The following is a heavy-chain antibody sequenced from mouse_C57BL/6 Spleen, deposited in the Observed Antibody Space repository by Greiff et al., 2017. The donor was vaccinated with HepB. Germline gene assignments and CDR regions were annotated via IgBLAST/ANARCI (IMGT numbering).Heavy chain of an antibody. Sequence: QVQLQQSGPELVKPGASVKISCKASGYAFSSSWMNWVKQRPGKGLEWIGRIYPGDGDTNYNGKFKGKATLTADKSSSTAYMQLSSLTSEDSAVYCCALGGHFDYWGQGTTLTVSS. CDR1: GYAFSSSW. CDR2: IYPGDGDT. D-gene: IGHD3-3*01. V-gene: IGHV1-82*01. J-gene: IGHJ2*01. CDR3: ALGGHFDY.